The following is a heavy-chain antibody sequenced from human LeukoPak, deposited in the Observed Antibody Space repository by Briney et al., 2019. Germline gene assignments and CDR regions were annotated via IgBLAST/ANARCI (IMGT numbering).Heavy chain of an antibody. CDR2: INHSGST. CDR3: ARNLGYCSGGSCLFVP. V-gene: IGHV4-34*01. Sequence: SETLSLTCAVYGGSFSGYYWSWIRQPPGKGLEWIGEINHSGSTNYSPSLKSRVTISVDTSKNQFSLKLSSVTAADTAVYYCARNLGYCSGGSCLFVPWGQGTLVTVSS. CDR1: GGSFSGYY. J-gene: IGHJ5*02. D-gene: IGHD2-15*01.